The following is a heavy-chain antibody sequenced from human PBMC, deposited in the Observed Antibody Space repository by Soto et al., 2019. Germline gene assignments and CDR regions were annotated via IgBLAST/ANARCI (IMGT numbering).Heavy chain of an antibody. Sequence: QVQLVESGGDLVKPGGSLRLSCAASGFTFSDYFMTWVRQAPGKGLEWVSYISGSGSSSIVYADSVRGRFTISRDNVKNSRYLQMNNLRADDTAVYYCAKSTATPNGWWGYGLDVWGQGTTVTVS. V-gene: IGHV3-11*01. J-gene: IGHJ6*02. CDR2: ISGSGSSSI. CDR1: GFTFSDYF. CDR3: AKSTATPNGWWGYGLDV. D-gene: IGHD2-15*01.